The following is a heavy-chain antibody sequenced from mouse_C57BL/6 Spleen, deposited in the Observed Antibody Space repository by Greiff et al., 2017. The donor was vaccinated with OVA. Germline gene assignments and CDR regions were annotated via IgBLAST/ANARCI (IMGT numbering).Heavy chain of an antibody. CDR2: IYPGDGDT. Sequence: QVQLQQSGPELVKPGASAKISCKASGYAFSSAWMNWVKQRPGKGLEWIGRIYPGDGDTNYNGKFKGKATLTADKSSSTAYMQLSSLTSEDSAVYCCARDYGSSGFAYWGQVTLVTVSA. V-gene: IGHV1-82*01. D-gene: IGHD1-1*01. J-gene: IGHJ3*01. CDR1: GYAFSSAW. CDR3: ARDYGSSGFAY.